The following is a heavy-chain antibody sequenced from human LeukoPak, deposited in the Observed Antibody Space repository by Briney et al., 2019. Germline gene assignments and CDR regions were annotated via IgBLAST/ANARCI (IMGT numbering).Heavy chain of an antibody. CDR2: IKEDGSEK. D-gene: IGHD6-19*01. Sequence: GGSLRLSCGASGFSFSTYWMSSVRQAPGKGLEWVANIKEDGSEKRYVDSVKGRFTISRDNAKNSLYLEMNSLRAEDTAVYYCAKYSGGWSFEYWGQGTLVTVSS. V-gene: IGHV3-7*05. CDR1: GFSFSTYW. CDR3: AKYSGGWSFEY. J-gene: IGHJ4*02.